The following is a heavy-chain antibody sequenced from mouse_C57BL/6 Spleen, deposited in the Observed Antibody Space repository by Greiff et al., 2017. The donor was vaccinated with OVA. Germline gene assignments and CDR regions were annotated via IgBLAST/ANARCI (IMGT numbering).Heavy chain of an antibody. J-gene: IGHJ3*01. CDR3: TGGSSLAY. D-gene: IGHD1-1*01. Sequence: EVKLMESGGGLVQPGGSMKLSCVASGFTFSNYWMNWVRQSPEKGLEWVAQIRLKSDNYATHYAESVKGRFTISRDDSKSSVYLQMNNLRAEDTGIYYFTGGSSLAYWGQGTLVTVAA. CDR2: IRLKSDNYAT. V-gene: IGHV6-3*01. CDR1: GFTFSNYW.